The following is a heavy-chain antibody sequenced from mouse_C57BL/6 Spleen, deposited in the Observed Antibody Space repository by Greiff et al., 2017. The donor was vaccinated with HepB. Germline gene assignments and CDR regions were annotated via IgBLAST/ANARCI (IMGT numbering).Heavy chain of an antibody. CDR2: IYWGDDK. D-gene: IGHD2-10*02. CDR3: ARKYGNYDWYFDV. Sequence: QVTLKVSGPGILQSSQPLSLTCSFSGFSLSTSGMGVSWIRQPSGTGLEWLAHIYWGDDKRYNPSLKSRLTISKDTSRNQVFLKITSVDTADTATYYCARKYGNYDWYFDVWGTGTTVTVAS. CDR1: GFSLSTSGMG. J-gene: IGHJ1*03. V-gene: IGHV8-12*01.